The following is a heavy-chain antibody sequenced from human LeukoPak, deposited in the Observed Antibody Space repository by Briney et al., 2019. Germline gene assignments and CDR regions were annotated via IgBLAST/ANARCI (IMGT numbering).Heavy chain of an antibody. J-gene: IGHJ4*02. D-gene: IGHD3-3*01. Sequence: GGSLRLSCAASGFTFGNYWMHWVRQAPGKGMVWVSRITNDGSRTSYADSVEGRFTISRDNAKNTLYLQMNSLRVEDTAVYYCARDRGTYYDFWSGYPDYWGQGTLVTVSS. V-gene: IGHV3-74*01. CDR3: ARDRGTYYDFWSGYPDY. CDR2: ITNDGSRT. CDR1: GFTFGNYW.